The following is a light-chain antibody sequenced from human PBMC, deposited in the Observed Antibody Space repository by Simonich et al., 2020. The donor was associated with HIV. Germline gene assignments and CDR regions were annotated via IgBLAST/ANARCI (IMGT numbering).Light chain of an antibody. Sequence: DIVMTQSPISLSVTPGQPSSISCKSSHSLLDSNGKTYLYLYLQRPGHSPQLLIYEVSNRFSGVPDRFSGSGSGTDFTLKISRVEAEDVGVYYCMQSIQFLLFTFGPGTRVDIE. CDR1: HSLLDSNGKTY. CDR3: MQSIQFLLFT. CDR2: EVS. J-gene: IGKJ3*01. V-gene: IGKV2D-29*02.